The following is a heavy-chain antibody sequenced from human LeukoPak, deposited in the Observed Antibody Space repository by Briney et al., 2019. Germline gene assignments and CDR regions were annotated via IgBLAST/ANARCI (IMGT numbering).Heavy chain of an antibody. V-gene: IGHV4-59*01. CDR3: ARSPGAPFDY. CDR1: GGSISSYY. J-gene: IGHJ4*02. Sequence: SETLSLTCTVSGGSISSYYWSWIRQPPGKGLEWIGYVYFRGTTNYNPSIKSRVTISVDTSKNQFSLKLTSVTAANTAVYYCARSPGAPFDYWGQGSLVTVSS. D-gene: IGHD7-27*01. CDR2: VYFRGTT.